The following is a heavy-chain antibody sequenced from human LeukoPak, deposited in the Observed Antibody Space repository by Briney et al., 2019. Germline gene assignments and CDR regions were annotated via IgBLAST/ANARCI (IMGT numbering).Heavy chain of an antibody. CDR2: IYYSGST. CDR1: GGSISSYY. Sequence: SETLSLTCTVSGGSISSYYWSWIRQPPGKGLEWTGYIYYSGSTNYNPSLKSRVTLSVDTSKNQFSLKLSSVTAADTAVYYCARDGGNEDSSWFDYWGQGTLVTVSS. D-gene: IGHD6-13*01. J-gene: IGHJ4*02. CDR3: ARDGGNEDSSWFDY. V-gene: IGHV4-59*01.